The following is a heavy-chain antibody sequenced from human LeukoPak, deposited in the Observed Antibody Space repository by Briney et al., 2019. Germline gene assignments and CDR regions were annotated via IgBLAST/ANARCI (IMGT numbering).Heavy chain of an antibody. V-gene: IGHV4-34*01. J-gene: IGHJ3*02. D-gene: IGHD1-1*01. CDR3: ARDGELESYAFDI. Sequence: PSETLSLTCAVFGGSFSGFYWSWIRQPPGKGLEWIGKINHSGSTKYNPSLKSRVTISVDTSKNQFSLKLTFVTAADTAVYYCARDGELESYAFDIWGQGTKVTVSS. CDR2: INHSGST. CDR1: GGSFSGFY.